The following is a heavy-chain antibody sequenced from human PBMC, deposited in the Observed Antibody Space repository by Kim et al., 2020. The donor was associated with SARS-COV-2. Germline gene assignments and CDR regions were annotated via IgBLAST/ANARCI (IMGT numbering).Heavy chain of an antibody. Sequence: SSDGINKYYADSVNGRFTISRDNSRTTLYLQMNSLRAEDTAVYYCTIDSHWGQGTLVTVSS. CDR2: SSDGINK. CDR3: TIDSH. V-gene: IGHV3-30*03. J-gene: IGHJ4*02.